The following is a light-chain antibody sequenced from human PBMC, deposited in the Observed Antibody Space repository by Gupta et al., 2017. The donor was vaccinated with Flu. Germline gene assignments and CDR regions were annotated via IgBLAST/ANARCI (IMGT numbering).Light chain of an antibody. V-gene: IGLV2-11*01. CDR3: CSYAGGVTGV. CDR2: DVT. CDR1: SSDFSAYDR. J-gene: IGLJ1*01. Sequence: QSAPTQPPSVSGSPGQSVTISCTGRSSDFSAYDRVSWYQQRPGKAPKLLLYDVTKWPSGVPDRFSGSKSGNTASLTISGLQAEDEADYYCCSYAGGVTGVFGTGTEVTVL.